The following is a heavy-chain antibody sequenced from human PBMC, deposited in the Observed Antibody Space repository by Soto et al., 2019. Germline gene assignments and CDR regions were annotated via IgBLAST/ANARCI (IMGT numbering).Heavy chain of an antibody. D-gene: IGHD3-10*01. J-gene: IGHJ6*02. CDR3: ASNYLYYYGSGNTNYYGMDV. CDR2: ISAYNGNT. Sequence: QVQLVQSGAEVKKPGASVKVSCKASGYTFTSYGISWVRQAPGQGLEWMGWISAYNGNTNYAQKLXXRVTMTTDTSTXPXYXXLRSLRSDDTAVYYCASNYLYYYGSGNTNYYGMDVWGQGTTVTVSS. CDR1: GYTFTSYG. V-gene: IGHV1-18*01.